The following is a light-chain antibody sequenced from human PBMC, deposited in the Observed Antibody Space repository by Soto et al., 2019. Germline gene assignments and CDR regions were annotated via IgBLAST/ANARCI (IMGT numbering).Light chain of an antibody. CDR1: QSVNSN. J-gene: IGKJ1*01. CDR3: QQYNNGLWT. Sequence: EIVMTQSPATLSVSPGERATLSCRASQSVNSNLVWYQQKPGQAPRLLIYGASTRATGIPGRFSGSGYGTDFTLTISSLQSEDFAVYYCQQYNNGLWTFGQGTKVEIK. CDR2: GAS. V-gene: IGKV3-15*01.